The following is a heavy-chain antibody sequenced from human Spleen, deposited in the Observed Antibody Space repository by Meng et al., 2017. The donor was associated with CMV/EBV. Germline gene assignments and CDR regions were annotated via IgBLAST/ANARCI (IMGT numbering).Heavy chain of an antibody. CDR2: TSGSGVST. CDR1: GFTFRIYA. J-gene: IGHJ4*02. V-gene: IGHV3-23*01. CDR3: AKDRIVGASYYFDY. Sequence: GGSLRLSCAASGFTFRIYAMTWVRQAPGKGLEWVSGTSGSGVSTYYADSVKGRFTISRDNSNNTLYLQMNSLRAEDTAVYYCAKDRIVGASYYFDYWGQGTLVTVSS. D-gene: IGHD1-26*01.